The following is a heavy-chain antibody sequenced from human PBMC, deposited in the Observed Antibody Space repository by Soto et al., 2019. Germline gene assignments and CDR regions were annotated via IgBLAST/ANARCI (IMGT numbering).Heavy chain of an antibody. D-gene: IGHD6-6*01. CDR1: GGSFSGYY. V-gene: IGHV4-34*01. J-gene: IGHJ4*01. CDR3: ARSTIAPHLFMYPFDY. Sequence: SETLSLTCAVYGGSFSGYYWSWIRQPPGKGLEWIGEINHSGSTNYNPSLKSRVTISVDTSKNQFSLKLNSVTAADTAVYYCARSTIAPHLFMYPFDYWGQGTLVTVS. CDR2: INHSGST.